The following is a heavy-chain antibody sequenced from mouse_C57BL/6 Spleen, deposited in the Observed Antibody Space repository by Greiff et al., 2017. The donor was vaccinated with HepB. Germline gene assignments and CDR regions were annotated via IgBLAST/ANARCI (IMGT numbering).Heavy chain of an antibody. D-gene: IGHD1-1*01. CDR3: ARRDYGSSYDYAMDY. CDR1: GFNIKDYY. J-gene: IGHJ4*01. CDR2: IDPEDGET. Sequence: EVHLVESGAELVKPGASVKLSCTASGFNIKDYYMHWVKQRTEQGLEWIGRIDPEDGETKYAPKFQGKATITADTSSNTAYLQLSSLTSEDTAVYYCARRDYGSSYDYAMDYWGQGTSVTVSS. V-gene: IGHV14-2*01.